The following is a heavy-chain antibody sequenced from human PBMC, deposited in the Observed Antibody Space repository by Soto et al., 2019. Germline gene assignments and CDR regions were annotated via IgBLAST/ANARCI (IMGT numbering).Heavy chain of an antibody. Sequence: RGESLKISCKGSGYSFTSHWISWVRQMPGKGLEWMGRIDPSDSYTSYSPSFQGHVTISADRSISTVYLQWSSLKASDTAMYYCARGDTALSYWYFDLWGRGTLVTVSS. D-gene: IGHD5-18*01. CDR1: GYSFTSHW. V-gene: IGHV5-10-1*01. J-gene: IGHJ2*01. CDR2: IDPSDSYT. CDR3: ARGDTALSYWYFDL.